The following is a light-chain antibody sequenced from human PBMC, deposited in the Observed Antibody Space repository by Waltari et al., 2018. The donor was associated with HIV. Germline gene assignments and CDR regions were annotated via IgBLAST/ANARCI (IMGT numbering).Light chain of an antibody. CDR2: TAS. Sequence: DIQMTQSPSSLSASVGDRVTITCRASQSISGYLNWYQQKPGKAPNLLIYTASSLQSGVPSRFSCSGFGTDFTLTISSLQPEDFATYYCQQSYTTPRTFGQGTKVEIK. CDR3: QQSYTTPRT. V-gene: IGKV1-39*01. J-gene: IGKJ1*01. CDR1: QSISGY.